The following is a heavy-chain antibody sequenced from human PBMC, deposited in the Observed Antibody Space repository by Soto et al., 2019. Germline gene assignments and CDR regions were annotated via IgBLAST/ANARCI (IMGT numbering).Heavy chain of an antibody. CDR1: GGSISSYY. CDR3: SRAKHIVVVTGVSAYYFDY. CDR2: IYYSGST. V-gene: IGHV4-59*08. J-gene: IGHJ4*02. Sequence: SETLSLTCTVSGGSISSYYWSWIRQPPGKGLEWIGYIYYSGSTYYNPSLKSRVTISVDTSKNQFSLKLSSVTAADTAVYYCSRAKHIVVVTGVSAYYFDYWGQGTLVTVS. D-gene: IGHD2-21*02.